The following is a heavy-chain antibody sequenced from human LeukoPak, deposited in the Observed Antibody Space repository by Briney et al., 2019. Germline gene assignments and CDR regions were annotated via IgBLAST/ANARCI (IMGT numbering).Heavy chain of an antibody. J-gene: IGHJ4*02. CDR1: GFTFSNYG. D-gene: IGHD2-15*01. V-gene: IGHV3-74*01. CDR3: AREYWGSSFDY. CDR2: IANDVTTT. Sequence: PGGSLRLSCAASGFTFSNYGMHWVRQAPGKGLVWVSRIANDVTTTSYADSVRDRFTISRDNAKSTLYLQMNSLRAEDTAVYDCAREYWGSSFDYWGQGTLVSVSS.